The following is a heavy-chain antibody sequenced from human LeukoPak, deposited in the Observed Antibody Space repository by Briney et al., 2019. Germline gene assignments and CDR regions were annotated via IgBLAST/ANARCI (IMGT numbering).Heavy chain of an antibody. D-gene: IGHD1-26*01. CDR1: GGSISSYY. V-gene: IGHV4-59*08. J-gene: IGHJ5*02. CDR3: AGHVTLSGAPHWFDP. CDR2: IYYSGST. Sequence: SETLSLTCTVSGGSISSYYWSWIRQPPGKGLEWIGYIYYSGSTNYNPSLKSRVTISVDTSKNQFSLKLSSVTAADTAAYYCAGHVTLSGAPHWFDPWGQGTLVTVSS.